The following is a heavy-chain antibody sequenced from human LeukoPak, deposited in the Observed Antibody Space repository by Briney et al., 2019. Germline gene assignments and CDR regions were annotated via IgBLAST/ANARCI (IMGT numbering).Heavy chain of an antibody. CDR3: ARARITIFGVVKAPDY. J-gene: IGHJ4*02. V-gene: IGHV4-34*01. CDR1: GGSFSGYY. CDR2: INHSGST. D-gene: IGHD3-3*01. Sequence: PSETLSLICAVYGGSFSGYYWSWIRQPPGKGLEWIGEINHSGSTNYNPSLKSRVTISVDTSKNQFSLKLSSVTAADTAVYYCARARITIFGVVKAPDYWGQGTLVTVSS.